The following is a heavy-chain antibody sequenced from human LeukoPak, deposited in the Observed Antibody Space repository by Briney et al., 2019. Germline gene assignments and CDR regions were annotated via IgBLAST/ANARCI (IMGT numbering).Heavy chain of an antibody. Sequence: GSLRLSCAASGFTFSNYWMTWVRQAPGKGLEWVANIKETGSEKNYADSVRGRFTISRDNAKNSLYLQMDSLRADDTAVYYCAREKPELDYWGQGTLVTVSS. J-gene: IGHJ4*02. CDR2: IKETGSEK. V-gene: IGHV3-7*01. CDR3: AREKPELDY. CDR1: GFTFSNYW.